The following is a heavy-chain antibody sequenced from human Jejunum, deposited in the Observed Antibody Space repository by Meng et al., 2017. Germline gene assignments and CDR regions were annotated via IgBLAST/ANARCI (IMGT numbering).Heavy chain of an antibody. CDR2: ISASGGDT. CDR3: TRRYGSSVHWYFDF. J-gene: IGHJ4*02. Sequence: GESLKISCTASGFTFSTYAMSWVRQAPGKGLEWVSFISASGGDTYYADSVKGRFTISRDNSKNTLYLQMNSLRAEDTAVYYCTRRYGSSVHWYFDFWGQGTRVTGSS. V-gene: IGHV3-23*01. CDR1: GFTFSTYA. D-gene: IGHD6-13*01.